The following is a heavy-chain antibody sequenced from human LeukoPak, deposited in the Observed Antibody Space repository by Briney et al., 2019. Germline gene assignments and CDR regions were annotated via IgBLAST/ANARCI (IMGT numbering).Heavy chain of an antibody. CDR1: GFTFSSYA. J-gene: IGHJ6*02. Sequence: GGSLRLSCAASGFTFSSYAMSWVRQAPGKGLEWVSAISGSGGCTYYADSVKGRFTISRDNSKNTLYLQMNSLRAEDTAVYYCAKHWNYYYYGMDVWGQGTTVTVSS. D-gene: IGHD3-3*01. CDR2: ISGSGGCT. CDR3: AKHWNYYYYGMDV. V-gene: IGHV3-23*01.